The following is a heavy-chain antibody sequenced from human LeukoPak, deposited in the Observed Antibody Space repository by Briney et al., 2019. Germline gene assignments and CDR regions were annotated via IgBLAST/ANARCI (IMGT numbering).Heavy chain of an antibody. D-gene: IGHD1-26*01. Sequence: GRSLRLSCAASGFTFSSYGMHWVRQAPGKGLEWVSVILYDGSNKYYADSVKGRFTISRDISKNTLYLQMNSLRAEDTAVYYSAREMGSHTDYWGQGTLVTVSS. CDR2: ILYDGSNK. CDR1: GFTFSSYG. J-gene: IGHJ4*02. CDR3: AREMGSHTDY. V-gene: IGHV3-33*01.